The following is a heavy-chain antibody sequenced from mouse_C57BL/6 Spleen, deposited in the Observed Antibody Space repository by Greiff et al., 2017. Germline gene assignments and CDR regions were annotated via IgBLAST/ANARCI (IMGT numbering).Heavy chain of an antibody. CDR2: IRNKANGYTT. CDR3: ARYRGYFDV. V-gene: IGHV7-3*01. CDR1: GFTFTDYY. J-gene: IGHJ1*03. Sequence: EVKLQESGGGLVQPGGSLSLSCAASGFTFTDYYMSWVRQPSGKALEWLGFIRNKANGYTTEYSASVKGRFTISRDNSQSILYLRMNALRAEDSATYYCARYRGYFDVWGTGTTVTVSS.